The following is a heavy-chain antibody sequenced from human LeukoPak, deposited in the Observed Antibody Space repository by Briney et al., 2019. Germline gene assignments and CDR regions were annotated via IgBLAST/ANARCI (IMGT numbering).Heavy chain of an antibody. CDR1: GFTFSSYA. CDR3: AKEKGRAAAGKNWFDP. D-gene: IGHD6-13*01. Sequence: PGGSLRLSCAASGFTFSSYAMSWVRQAPGKGLEWVSAISGSGGSTYYADSVKGRFTISRDNSKNTLYLQMNSLRAEDTAVYYCAKEKGRAAAGKNWFDPWGQGTLVTVSS. J-gene: IGHJ5*02. V-gene: IGHV3-23*01. CDR2: ISGSGGST.